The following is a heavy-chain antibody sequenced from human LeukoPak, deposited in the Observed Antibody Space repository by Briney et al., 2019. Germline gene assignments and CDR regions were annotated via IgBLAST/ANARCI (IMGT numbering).Heavy chain of an antibody. CDR3: ARLHYGGNYPYYYYYMDV. CDR2: IYYTGST. CDR1: GGSISSYY. J-gene: IGHJ6*03. V-gene: IGHV4-39*01. D-gene: IGHD4-23*01. Sequence: SETLSLTCTVSGGSISSYYWGWIRQPPGKGLEWIGSIYYTGSTYYNPSLRSRVTISVDTSKKQFSLKLSSVTAADTSVYYCARLHYGGNYPYYYYYMDVWGKGTTVTISS.